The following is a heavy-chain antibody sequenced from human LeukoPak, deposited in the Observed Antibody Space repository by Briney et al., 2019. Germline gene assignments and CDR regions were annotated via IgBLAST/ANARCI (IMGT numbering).Heavy chain of an antibody. CDR1: GFSFSTYA. V-gene: IGHV3-23*01. CDR3: AKRIGGVNSFDH. D-gene: IGHD3-16*01. J-gene: IGHJ4*02. Sequence: PGGSLRLSCAASGFSFSTYAMSWVRQAPGKGLEWVSVISGSSDTTYYADSVKGRFTISRDNSKNTLYLQMNSLRAEDTAVYYCAKRIGGVNSFDHWGQGTLVTVSS. CDR2: ISGSSDTT.